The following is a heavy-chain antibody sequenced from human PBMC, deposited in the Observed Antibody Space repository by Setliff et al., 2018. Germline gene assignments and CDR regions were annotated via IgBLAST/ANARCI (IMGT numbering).Heavy chain of an antibody. J-gene: IGHJ4*02. CDR1: GFTFSDYY. CDR2: ITDDGGTT. V-gene: IGHV3-23*01. CDR3: ARGFRSRGTVSSFDY. Sequence: GGSLRLSCAASGFTFSDYYMNWVRQAPGKGLEWVSAITDDGGTTHYAGSVKGRFTIARDNSNSTLYLQINSRRAGDTAVYYCARGFRSRGTVSSFDYWGQGTLVTVSS. D-gene: IGHD4-4*01.